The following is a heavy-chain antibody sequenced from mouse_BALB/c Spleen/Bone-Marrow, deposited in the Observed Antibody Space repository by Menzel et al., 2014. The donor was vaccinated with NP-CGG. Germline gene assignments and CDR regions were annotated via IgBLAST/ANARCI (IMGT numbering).Heavy chain of an antibody. CDR2: IDPENGDT. Sequence: EVKLMESGVELVRSGASVKLSCTASGFNIKDYYMHWVKRRPEQGLEWIGWIDPENGDTEYAPKFQGKATMTADTSSNTAYLQLSSLTSEDTAVYYCNVWDGNYFFDYWGQGTTLAISS. CDR1: GFNIKDYY. V-gene: IGHV14-4*02. J-gene: IGHJ2*01. D-gene: IGHD2-1*01. CDR3: NVWDGNYFFDY.